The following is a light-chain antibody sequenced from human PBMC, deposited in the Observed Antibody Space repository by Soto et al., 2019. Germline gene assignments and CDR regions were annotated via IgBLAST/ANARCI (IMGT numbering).Light chain of an antibody. J-gene: IGKJ3*01. CDR3: PQRTNWPRSFT. Sequence: EIVLTHSPATLSLSPGERATLSCRASQSVSSYLAWYQQKPGQAPRLLIYDTSKRATGIPARFSGSGSGTDFTLTISSLEPEDFAVYYCPQRTNWPRSFTFGPGTKVDIK. V-gene: IGKV3-11*01. CDR2: DTS. CDR1: QSVSSY.